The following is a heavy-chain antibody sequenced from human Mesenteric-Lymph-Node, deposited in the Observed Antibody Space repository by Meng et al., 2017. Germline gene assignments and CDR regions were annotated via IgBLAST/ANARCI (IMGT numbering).Heavy chain of an antibody. D-gene: IGHD2-21*02. CDR1: EFTFGNYH. J-gene: IGHJ4*02. Sequence: GESLKISCAASEFTFGNYHMSWVRQVPGKGLEWVSTINYSGTDTYYADSVRGRFTIFRDNSKNTVSLEMHSLRTEDTAIYYCVRGCYGGDCSTILDFWGQGTPVTVSS. CDR3: VRGCYGGDCSTILDF. V-gene: IGHV3-23*05. CDR2: INYSGTDT.